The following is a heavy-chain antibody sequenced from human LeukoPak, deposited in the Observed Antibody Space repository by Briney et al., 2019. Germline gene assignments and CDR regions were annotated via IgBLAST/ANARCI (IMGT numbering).Heavy chain of an antibody. V-gene: IGHV3-23*01. CDR3: ARQWLING. CDR1: GFTFSSYA. J-gene: IGHJ4*02. Sequence: GGSLRLSCAASGFTFSSYAMNWVRQAPGKGLEWVSSISESGGTTDYADSVKGRFTVSRDNSKNTLYLQMNSLRAEDTAVYYCARQWLINGWGQGILVTVSS. D-gene: IGHD6-19*01. CDR2: ISESGGTT.